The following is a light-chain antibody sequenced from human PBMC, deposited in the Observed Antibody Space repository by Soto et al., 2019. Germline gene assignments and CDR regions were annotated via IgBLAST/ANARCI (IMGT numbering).Light chain of an antibody. CDR1: SSNIGAGYD. J-gene: IGLJ3*02. V-gene: IGLV1-40*01. CDR2: VNT. CDR3: QSYDTSLSVV. Sequence: QSVLTQPPSVSGAPGQRVTISCTGSSSNIGAGYDVHWYQQLPGTAPKLLIYVNTNRPSGVPDRFSGSKSGTSASLAITGLQAEDEGDYYCQSYDTSLSVVFGGGTKLTV.